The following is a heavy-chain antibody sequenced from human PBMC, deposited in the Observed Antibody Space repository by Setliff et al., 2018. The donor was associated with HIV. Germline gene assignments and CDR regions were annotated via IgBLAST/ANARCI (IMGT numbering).Heavy chain of an antibody. CDR2: IYLGDSDT. Sequence: GESLKISCKGSGYRFTSYWIDWVRQTPGKGLEWMGIIYLGDSDTRYSPSFQGQVTISRDNSKNTLYLQMDSLGPEDTAIYYCARAWAMQQLVPGYWGQGTLVTVSS. J-gene: IGHJ4*02. CDR3: ARAWAMQQLVPGY. V-gene: IGHV5-51*01. CDR1: GYRFTSYW. D-gene: IGHD6-6*01.